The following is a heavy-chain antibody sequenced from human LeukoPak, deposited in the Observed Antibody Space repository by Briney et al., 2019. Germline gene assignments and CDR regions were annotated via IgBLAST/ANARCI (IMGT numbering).Heavy chain of an antibody. CDR2: IKSKSDGGTT. CDR3: TTVASVVVVGATSLPFDY. J-gene: IGHJ4*02. D-gene: IGHD2-15*01. Sequence: PGGSLRLSCAASGFPLSSYAMSWVRQVPGKGLEWVGRIKSKSDGGTTDYAAPVKGRFTISRDDSKNTLYLQMNSLKTEDTAVYYCTTVASVVVVGATSLPFDYWGQGTLVTVSS. V-gene: IGHV3-15*01. CDR1: GFPLSSYA.